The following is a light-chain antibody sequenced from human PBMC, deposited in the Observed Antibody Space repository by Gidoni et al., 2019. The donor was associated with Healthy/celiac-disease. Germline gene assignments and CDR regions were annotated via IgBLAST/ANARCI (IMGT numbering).Light chain of an antibody. CDR2: GAS. CDR3: QQYNNWPL. Sequence: ELVMTQSPATLSVSPGERATLSCRASQSVSSNLAWYQQKPGQAPRLLIYGASTRATGIPARFSGSGSGTEFTLTISSLQSEDFAVYYCQQYNNWPLFXXXTKLEIK. V-gene: IGKV3-15*01. J-gene: IGKJ2*01. CDR1: QSVSSN.